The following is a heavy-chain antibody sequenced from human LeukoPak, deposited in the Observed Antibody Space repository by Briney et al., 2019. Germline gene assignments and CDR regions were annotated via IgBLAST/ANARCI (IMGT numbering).Heavy chain of an antibody. CDR3: ATTIRDTAMDYYFDY. CDR1: GGSISSSSYY. J-gene: IGHJ4*02. V-gene: IGHV4-39*01. CDR2: IYYSGST. Sequence: SETLSLTCTVSGGSISSSSYYWGWIRQPPGKGLEWIGSIYYSGSTYYNPSLKSRVTISVDTSKNQFSLKLSSVTAADTAVYYCATTIRDTAMDYYFDYWGQGTLVTVSS. D-gene: IGHD5-18*01.